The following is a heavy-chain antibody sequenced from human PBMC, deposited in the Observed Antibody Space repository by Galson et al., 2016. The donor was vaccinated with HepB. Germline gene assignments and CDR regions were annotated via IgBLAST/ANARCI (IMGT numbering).Heavy chain of an antibody. J-gene: IGHJ4*02. CDR2: IRTNADGGTT. D-gene: IGHD2-2*01. CDR1: GITFGNFI. V-gene: IGHV3-49*04. CDR3: GVGHFSGY. Sequence: SLRLSCASSGITFGNFIMSWVRQAPGQGLEWVALIRTNADGGTTEYAASVKGRFSISRDDSKSTAYLQMNRLKSEDTAVYYCGVGHFSGYGGRRTVVTVSS.